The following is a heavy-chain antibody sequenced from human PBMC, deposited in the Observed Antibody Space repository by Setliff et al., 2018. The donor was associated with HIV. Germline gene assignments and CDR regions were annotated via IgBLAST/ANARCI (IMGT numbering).Heavy chain of an antibody. CDR1: GCTLTGYY. Sequence: GGSVKVSCKASGCTLTGYYMHWVRLAPGLGLEWMGWINPHSGNTDFAQRFQGRITMTRDTSINTVYMDLSRLTSDDTGIYYCARGGALSGFFFPNWLDPWGQGTLVTVSS. D-gene: IGHD6-19*01. J-gene: IGHJ5*02. CDR2: INPHSGNT. V-gene: IGHV1-2*02. CDR3: ARGGALSGFFFPNWLDP.